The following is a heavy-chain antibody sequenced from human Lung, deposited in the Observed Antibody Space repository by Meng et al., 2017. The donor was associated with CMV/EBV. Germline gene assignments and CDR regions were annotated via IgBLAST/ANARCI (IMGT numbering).Heavy chain of an antibody. D-gene: IGHD6-19*01. J-gene: IGHJ4*02. CDR3: ARDPYATGWAG. CDR2: IYHSGGT. Sequence: QMQLQQSGPGLVNPSGTLSLTCAVSGGSISISCCWSWVRQPPGKGLEWIGEIYHSGGTNYNPSLRGRVTISLDKSKNQFSLTLRSVTAADTAVYYCARDPYATGWAGWGQGTLVTVSS. V-gene: IGHV4-4*02. CDR1: GGSISISCC.